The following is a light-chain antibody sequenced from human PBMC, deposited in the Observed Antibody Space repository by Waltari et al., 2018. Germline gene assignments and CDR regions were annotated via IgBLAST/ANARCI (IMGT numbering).Light chain of an antibody. J-gene: IGKJ3*01. Sequence: DIQMTQSPSTLSASVGDRVTITSRASQSISDWLAWYQQKPGKAPKLLIYRASSLESVVPSRFSGSGSGTEFTLAIGSLQPDDFAIYYCQQYNSCGGSFFGPGTKVEFK. CDR2: RAS. V-gene: IGKV1-5*03. CDR3: QQYNSCGGSF. CDR1: QSISDW.